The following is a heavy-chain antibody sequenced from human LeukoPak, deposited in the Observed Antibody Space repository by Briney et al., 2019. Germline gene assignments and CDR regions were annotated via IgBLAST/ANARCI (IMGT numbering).Heavy chain of an antibody. V-gene: IGHV3-15*01. J-gene: IGHJ4*02. Sequence: NPGGSLRLSCAASGFTFSNAWMSWVRQAPGKGLEWVGRIKSKTDGGTTDYAAPVKGRFTISRDDSKNTLYLQMNSLKTEDTAVYYCTTASSSWYSPWDYFDYWGQGTLVTVSS. CDR3: TTASSSWYSPWDYFDY. CDR2: IKSKTDGGTT. CDR1: GFTFSNAW. D-gene: IGHD6-13*01.